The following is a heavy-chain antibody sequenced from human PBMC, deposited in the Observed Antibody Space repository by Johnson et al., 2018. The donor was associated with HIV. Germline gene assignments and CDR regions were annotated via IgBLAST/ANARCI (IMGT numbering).Heavy chain of an antibody. CDR1: GFTFNNNA. CDR2: IYGGGTT. D-gene: IGHD1-26*01. V-gene: IGHV3-66*02. J-gene: IGHJ3*01. CDR3: AKRQPLVGASF. Sequence: VQVVESGGGLVHPGGSLRLSCVASGFTFNNNAISWVRQAPGKGLEWVSLIYGGGTTYYADSVKGRFTISRDNSKNTLYLQMNSLATEDTAVYYCAKRQPLVGASFWGQGTMVTVSS.